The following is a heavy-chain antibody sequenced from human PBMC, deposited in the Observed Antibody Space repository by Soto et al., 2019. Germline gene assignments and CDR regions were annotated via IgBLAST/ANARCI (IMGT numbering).Heavy chain of an antibody. CDR1: GDSVSSNSAG. V-gene: IGHV6-1*01. CDR2: TYYRSKRYY. Sequence: SQTLSLTCVITGDSVSSNSAGWSWVRQSPSRGLEWLGRTYYRSKRYYEYAVSVRGRITINPDTSKNQYSLQLNSVTPEDTAVYFCARGEQYSGRIFDYWGQGTLVTVSS. CDR3: ARGEQYSGRIFDY. J-gene: IGHJ4*01. D-gene: IGHD1-26*01.